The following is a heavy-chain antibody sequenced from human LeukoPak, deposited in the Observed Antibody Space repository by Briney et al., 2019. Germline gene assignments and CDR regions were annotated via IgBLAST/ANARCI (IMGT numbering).Heavy chain of an antibody. CDR2: IYYSGST. CDR3: AGVTGYRIEDYFDY. CDR1: GGSISSYY. J-gene: IGHJ4*02. V-gene: IGHV4-59*01. D-gene: IGHD6-13*01. Sequence: SETLSLTCTVSGGSISSYYWSWIRQPPGKGLEWIGYIYYSGSTKYNPSLKSRVTISVETSKNEFSLKLRSVTAADTAVVYCAGVTGYRIEDYFDYWGQGTLVTVSS.